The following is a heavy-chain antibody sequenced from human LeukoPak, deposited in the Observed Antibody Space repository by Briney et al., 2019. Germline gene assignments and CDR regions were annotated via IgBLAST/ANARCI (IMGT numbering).Heavy chain of an antibody. D-gene: IGHD2-2*01. CDR1: GYSISSSYW. J-gene: IGHJ5*02. Sequence: SDTLSLTCVVSGYSISSSYWWGWIRPPPGKGLEWIGHIYHSGSTYYNPSLKSRVTMSVDMSKKQFSLKLSSVTAVDTAVYYCARGGSTSFGGFDPWGQGTLVTVSS. CDR2: IYHSGST. CDR3: ARGGSTSFGGFDP. V-gene: IGHV4-28*01.